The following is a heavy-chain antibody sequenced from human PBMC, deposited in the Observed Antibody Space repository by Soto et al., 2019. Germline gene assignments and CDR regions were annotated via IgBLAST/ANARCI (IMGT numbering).Heavy chain of an antibody. CDR2: INAGNGNT. D-gene: IGHD2-15*01. J-gene: IGHJ6*02. CDR1: GYTFSNYA. V-gene: IGHV1-3*01. Sequence: QVHLVQSGAEVKKPGASVKVSCKASGYTFSNYALHWVRQAPGQRLEWMGWINAGNGNTKCSQKFQDRVTITRDTSASTACMELGSLRSEDTAVYYCAKGGNIAVVVADYGMDVWGQGTTVTVSS. CDR3: AKGGNIAVVVADYGMDV.